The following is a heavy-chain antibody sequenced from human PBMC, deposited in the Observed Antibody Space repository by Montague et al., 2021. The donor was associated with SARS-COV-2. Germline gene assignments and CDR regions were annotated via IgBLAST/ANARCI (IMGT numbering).Heavy chain of an antibody. J-gene: IGHJ4*02. V-gene: IGHV3-48*02. Sequence: SLRPSCAASDITFSKYSMNWVRQAPGKGLEWISYISGDGRTIYYADSVRGRFTISRDNAVRSLYVEMTRLRDEDTATYYCATDLFAFRRSEGRDYWGQGTLVAVSS. CDR2: ISGDGRTI. D-gene: IGHD3-3*02. CDR1: DITFSKYS. CDR3: ATDLFAFRRSEGRDY.